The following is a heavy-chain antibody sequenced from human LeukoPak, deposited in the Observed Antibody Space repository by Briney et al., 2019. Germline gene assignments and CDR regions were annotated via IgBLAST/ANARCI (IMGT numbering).Heavy chain of an antibody. V-gene: IGHV3-30*03. CDR1: GFTFSSYG. CDR3: AAPRRVHDAFDI. D-gene: IGHD4/OR15-4a*01. CDR2: ISYDGSNK. J-gene: IGHJ3*02. Sequence: GGSLRLSCAASGFTFSSYGMHWVRQAPGKGLEWVAVISYDGSNKYYADSVKGRFTISRDNSKNTLYLQMNSLRAEDTAVYYCAAPRRVHDAFDIWGQGTMVTVSS.